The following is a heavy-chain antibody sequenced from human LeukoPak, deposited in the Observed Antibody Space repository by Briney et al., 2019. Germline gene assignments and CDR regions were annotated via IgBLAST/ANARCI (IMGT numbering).Heavy chain of an antibody. J-gene: IGHJ4*02. V-gene: IGHV4-31*03. CDR1: GGSISSNSYS. Sequence: SETLSLTCTVSGGSISSNSYSWGWIRQHPGKGLEWIGYIYYSGSTYYNPSLKSRVTISVDTSKNQFSLKLSSVTAADTAVYYCARRGSRVGATTRGFGYWGQGTLVTVSS. D-gene: IGHD1-26*01. CDR2: IYYSGST. CDR3: ARRGSRVGATTRGFGY.